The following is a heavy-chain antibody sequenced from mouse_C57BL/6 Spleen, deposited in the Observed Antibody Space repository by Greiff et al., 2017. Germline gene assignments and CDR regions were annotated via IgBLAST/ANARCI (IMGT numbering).Heavy chain of an antibody. D-gene: IGHD3-2*02. CDR2: IWSGGST. J-gene: IGHJ4*01. CDR3: ARKGGSGPYAMDY. CDR1: GFSLTSYG. Sequence: VQVVESGPGLVQPSQSLSITCTVSGFSLTSYGVHWVRQSPGKGLEWLRVIWSGGSTDYNAAFISRLSISKDNSKSQVFFKMNSLQADDTAIYYCARKGGSGPYAMDYWGQGTSVTVSS. V-gene: IGHV2-2*01.